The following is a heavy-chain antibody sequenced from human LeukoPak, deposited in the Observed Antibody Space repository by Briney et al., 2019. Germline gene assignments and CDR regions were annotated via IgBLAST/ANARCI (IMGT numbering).Heavy chain of an antibody. CDR3: AREWGHDSSGYFFGY. CDR2: ITPMFGTA. D-gene: IGHD3-22*01. V-gene: IGHV1-69*01. J-gene: IGHJ4*02. Sequence: GSSVKVSCKASGGTFSSYAISWVRQAPGQGLEWMGGITPMFGTANYAQKFQGGVTITADESTSTAYMELSSLRSEDTAVYYCAREWGHDSSGYFFGYWGQGTLVTVSS. CDR1: GGTFSSYA.